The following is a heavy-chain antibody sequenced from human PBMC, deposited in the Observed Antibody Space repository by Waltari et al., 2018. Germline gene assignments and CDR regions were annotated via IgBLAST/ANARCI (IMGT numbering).Heavy chain of an antibody. CDR3: TRGRHKPR. CDR2: IRSKAYGGTT. CDR1: GFTFGDYA. V-gene: IGHV3-49*04. Sequence: EVQLVESGGGLVQPGRSPRLSCTASGFTFGDYAMSWVRQAPGKGLEGVGFIRSKAYGGTTEYAASVKGRFTISRDDSKSIAYLQMNSLKAEDTAVYYCTRGRHKPRWGQGTLVTVSS. D-gene: IGHD2-21*01. J-gene: IGHJ4*02.